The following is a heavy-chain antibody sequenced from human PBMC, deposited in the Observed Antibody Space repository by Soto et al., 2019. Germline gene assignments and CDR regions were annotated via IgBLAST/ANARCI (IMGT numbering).Heavy chain of an antibody. D-gene: IGHD2-15*01. J-gene: IGHJ5*02. V-gene: IGHV3-74*01. Sequence: EVQLVESGGGLVQPGGSLRLSCAASGFTFSSNWMHWVRQVPGKGLVWVSRIYSDGSGASYADSVKGRFTISRDNAKNTLYLQMNSLRVYDTAIYYCARDIGYSCYPWGQGTLVTVSS. CDR3: ARDIGYSCYP. CDR2: IYSDGSGA. CDR1: GFTFSSNW.